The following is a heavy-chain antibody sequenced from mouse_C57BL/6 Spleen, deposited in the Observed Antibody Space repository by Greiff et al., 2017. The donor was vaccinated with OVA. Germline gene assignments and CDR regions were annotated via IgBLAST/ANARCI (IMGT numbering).Heavy chain of an antibody. CDR1: GYTFTSYW. CDR2: IDPSDSYT. J-gene: IGHJ2*01. Sequence: QVQLQQPGAELVMPGASVKLSCKASGYTFTSYWMPWVKQRPGQGLEWIGEIDPSDSYTNYNQKFKGKATLTVAKSSSTAYMQLSSLTSEDSAVYYCATLPLGWWGQGTTLTVSS. D-gene: IGHD1-1*02. V-gene: IGHV1-69*01. CDR3: ATLPLGW.